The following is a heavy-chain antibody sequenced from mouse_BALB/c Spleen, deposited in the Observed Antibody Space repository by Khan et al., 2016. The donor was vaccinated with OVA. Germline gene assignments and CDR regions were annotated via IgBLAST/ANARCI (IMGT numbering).Heavy chain of an antibody. V-gene: IGHV1-63*02. CDR2: IYPGSGNT. Sequence: QVQLQQSGAELVRPGTSVKISCQASGYAFTNYWLGWVKQRPGHGLEWIGDIYPGSGNTYYNEKFKGKATLTADRSSSTAYMQLSSLTSEDSAVYFCARQLGLPAYWGQGTLVTVSA. D-gene: IGHD3-1*01. J-gene: IGHJ3*01. CDR3: ARQLGLPAY. CDR1: GYAFTNYW.